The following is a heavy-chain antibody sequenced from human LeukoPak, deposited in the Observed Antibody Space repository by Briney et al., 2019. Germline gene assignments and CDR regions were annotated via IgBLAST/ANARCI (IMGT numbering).Heavy chain of an antibody. CDR3: ARGRVVAATRYFDY. V-gene: IGHV3-23*01. J-gene: IGHJ4*02. Sequence: GGSLRLSCAASGFIFRNYGMNWVRQAPGKGLEWVSGISGHGDITYYADSVKGRFTISRDNSRNTPYLQMNSLNAEDTAVYYCARGRVVAATRYFDYWGQGTLVTVSS. CDR1: GFIFRNYG. D-gene: IGHD2-15*01. CDR2: ISGHGDIT.